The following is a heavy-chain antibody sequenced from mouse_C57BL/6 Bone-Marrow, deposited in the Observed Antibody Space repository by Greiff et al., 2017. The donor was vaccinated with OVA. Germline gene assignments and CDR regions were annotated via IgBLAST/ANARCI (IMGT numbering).Heavy chain of an antibody. V-gene: IGHV1-20*01. CDR1: GYSFTGYF. CDR2: INPYNGDT. J-gene: IGHJ3*01. D-gene: IGHD2-4*01. CDR3: ARSTMITSWFAY. Sequence: VQLKESGPELVKPGDSVKISCKASGYSFTGYFMNWVMQSHGKSLEWIGRINPYNGDTFYNQKFKGKATLTVDKSSSTAHMELRSLTSEDSAVYYCARSTMITSWFAYWGQGTLVTVSA.